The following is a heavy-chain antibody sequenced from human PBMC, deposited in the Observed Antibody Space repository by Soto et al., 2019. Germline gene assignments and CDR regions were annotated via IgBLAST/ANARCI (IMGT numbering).Heavy chain of an antibody. J-gene: IGHJ5*02. V-gene: IGHV4-61*01. CDR2: IYYSGST. CDR3: ARTKRFGESSLSPNWFDP. D-gene: IGHD3-10*01. CDR1: GGSVSSGSYY. Sequence: SETLSLTCTVSGGSVSSGSYYWSWIRQPPGKGLEWIGYIYYSGSTNYNPSLKSRVTISVDTSKNQFSLKLSSVTAADTAVYYCARTKRFGESSLSPNWFDPWGQGTLVTVSS.